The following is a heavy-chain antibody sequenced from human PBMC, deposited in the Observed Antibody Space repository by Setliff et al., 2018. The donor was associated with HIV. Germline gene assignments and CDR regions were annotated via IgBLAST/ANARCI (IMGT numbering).Heavy chain of an antibody. CDR3: ARHICGTTACYAVDV. CDR1: GDSITGRW. Sequence: SETLSLTCTVSGDSITGRWLSWIRQPPGKGLEWTGNIYHNGFANYNPSLKSRLTISVDTSKNQVSLTLSSVTPAETAVYYCARHICGTTACYAVDVWGPGTMVTVSS. J-gene: IGHJ3*01. D-gene: IGHD2-2*01. CDR2: IYHNGFA. V-gene: IGHV4-59*11.